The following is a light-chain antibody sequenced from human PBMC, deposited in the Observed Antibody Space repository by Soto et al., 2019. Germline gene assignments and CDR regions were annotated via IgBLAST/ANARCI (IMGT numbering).Light chain of an antibody. CDR2: EVS. Sequence: QSALTQPASVSGSPGQSITISCTGTSSDVGGYIYVSWYQQHPGKAPKLMIYEVSNRPSGVSNRFSGSKSGNTASLTISGLQAEDEADYYCSSYTSSITVVFGGGTKVTVL. CDR1: SSDVGGYIY. J-gene: IGLJ2*01. V-gene: IGLV2-14*01. CDR3: SSYTSSITVV.